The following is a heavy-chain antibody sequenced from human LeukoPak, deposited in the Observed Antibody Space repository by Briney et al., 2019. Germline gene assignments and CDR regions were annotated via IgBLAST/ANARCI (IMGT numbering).Heavy chain of an antibody. CDR1: GYSFTNYW. CDR2: IYPGDSDI. D-gene: IGHD2-15*01. CDR3: ARPRGHCSSGSCYSSDY. Sequence: GESLKISCQGSGYSFTNYWIGWVRQMPGKGLEWMGIIYPGDSDIRYSPSFQGQVTISADKSISTAYLQWSSLKASDTAMYYCARPRGHCSSGSCYSSDYWGQGTLVTVSS. J-gene: IGHJ4*02. V-gene: IGHV5-51*01.